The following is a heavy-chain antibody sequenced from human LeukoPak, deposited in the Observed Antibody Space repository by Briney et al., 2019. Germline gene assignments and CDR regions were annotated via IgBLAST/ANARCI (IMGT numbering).Heavy chain of an antibody. CDR3: ARGDYCSSTSCYDRRIDY. CDR1: GGTFSSDA. J-gene: IGHJ4*02. V-gene: IGHV1-69*13. D-gene: IGHD2-2*01. Sequence: ASVKVSCKASGGTFSSDAMSWVRQAPGQGLEWMERIIPIFGTANYAQKFQGRVTITADESTNTAYMELSSLRSEDTAVYYCARGDYCSSTSCYDRRIDYWGQGTLVTVSS. CDR2: IIPIFGTA.